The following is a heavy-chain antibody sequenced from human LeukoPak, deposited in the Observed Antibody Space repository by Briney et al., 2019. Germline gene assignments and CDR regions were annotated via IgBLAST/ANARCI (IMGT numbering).Heavy chain of an antibody. CDR3: ARGGLNYYDSSGYYDY. Sequence: GASVKVSCKASGYTFTGYYMHWVRQAPGQGLEWMGWINPNSGGTNYAQKFQGRVTMTRDTSISTAYMELSRLRSDDTAVYYCARGGLNYYDSSGYYDYRGQGTLVTVSS. D-gene: IGHD3-22*01. CDR1: GYTFTGYY. CDR2: INPNSGGT. V-gene: IGHV1-2*02. J-gene: IGHJ4*02.